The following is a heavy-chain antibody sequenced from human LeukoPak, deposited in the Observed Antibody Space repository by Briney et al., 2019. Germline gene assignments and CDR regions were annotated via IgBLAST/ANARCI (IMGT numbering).Heavy chain of an antibody. CDR2: ISSNGNTV. D-gene: IGHD2-21*01. J-gene: IGHJ4*02. CDR3: AKDTCGGDCSPPR. V-gene: IGHV3-48*04. Sequence: PGGSLRLSCTASGFPFNSYIMNWVRQAPGKGLEWISYISSNGNTVYYADSVKGRFTISRDHAKNSLYLQMNCLRAEDTALYYCAKDTCGGDCSPPRWGQGTLVTVSS. CDR1: GFPFNSYI.